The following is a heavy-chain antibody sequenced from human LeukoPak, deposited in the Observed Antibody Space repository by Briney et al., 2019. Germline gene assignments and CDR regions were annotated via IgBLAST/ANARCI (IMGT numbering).Heavy chain of an antibody. CDR3: ARVDRIYDILTGSYCYYMDV. CDR2: IFPLFATS. J-gene: IGHJ6*03. V-gene: IGHV1-69*13. Sequence: SVKVSCKAPGGTFSSFAISWVRQAPGQGLEWMGGIFPLFATSVYAQKFQGRVTITADESTTTAYLELRSLRYEDTAVYYCARVDRIYDILTGSYCYYMDVWGKGTTVTISS. CDR1: GGTFSSFA. D-gene: IGHD3-9*01.